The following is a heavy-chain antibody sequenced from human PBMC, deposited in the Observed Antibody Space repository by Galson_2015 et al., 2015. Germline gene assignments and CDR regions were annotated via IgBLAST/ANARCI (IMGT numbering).Heavy chain of an antibody. CDR1: GFGFSSYW. Sequence: SLRLSCAASGFGFSSYWMTWVRQAPGKGLEWVANIKQDGSEKYYADSVKGRFTIFRDNAKNLLYLQMNNLRVEDTAVYYCSKRGPFADWGQGTLVTVSS. D-gene: IGHD2/OR15-2a*01. J-gene: IGHJ4*02. V-gene: IGHV3-7*01. CDR2: IKQDGSEK. CDR3: SKRGPFAD.